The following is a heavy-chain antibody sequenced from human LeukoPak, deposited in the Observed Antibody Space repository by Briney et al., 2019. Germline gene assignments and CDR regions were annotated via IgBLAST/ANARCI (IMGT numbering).Heavy chain of an antibody. J-gene: IGHJ4*02. V-gene: IGHV4-59*01. CDR1: GGSISSSY. Sequence: PSETLSLTCTVSGGSISSSYWSWIRQLPGKGLEWIGYIYYSGSTNYNPSLKSRVIISVDMSKNQFSLKLSSVTAADTAVYFCARGGGWLPDHWGQGTLVTVSS. CDR3: ARGGGWLPDH. CDR2: IYYSGST. D-gene: IGHD6-19*01.